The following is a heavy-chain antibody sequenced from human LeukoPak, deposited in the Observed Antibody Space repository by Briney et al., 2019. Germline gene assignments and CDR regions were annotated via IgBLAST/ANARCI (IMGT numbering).Heavy chain of an antibody. CDR1: GFDLNTYE. CDR3: ARGDPHAAL. J-gene: IGHJ4*02. CDR2: ITISGHTK. V-gene: IGHV3-48*03. Sequence: GGSLRLSCAASGFDLNTYEMNWVRQAPGKGLEWIADITISGHTKNYADSVKGRFTISRDNAGTSLYLHMNSLRVEDTGVYYCARGDPHAALWGQGTLVTVSS.